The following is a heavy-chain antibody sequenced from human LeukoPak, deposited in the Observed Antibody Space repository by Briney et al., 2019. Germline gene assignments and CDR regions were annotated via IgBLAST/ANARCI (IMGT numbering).Heavy chain of an antibody. D-gene: IGHD3-10*01. V-gene: IGHV3-11*01. Sequence: TGGSLRLSCAGSGFTSSDYYMSWIRQAPGKGLEWVSYISSSGSTIYYADSVKGRFTISGDNAKNSLYLQMNSLRAEDTAMYYCASNPQYYYASGSYPFDYWGQGTLVTVSS. J-gene: IGHJ4*02. CDR2: ISSSGSTI. CDR3: ASNPQYYYASGSYPFDY. CDR1: GFTSSDYY.